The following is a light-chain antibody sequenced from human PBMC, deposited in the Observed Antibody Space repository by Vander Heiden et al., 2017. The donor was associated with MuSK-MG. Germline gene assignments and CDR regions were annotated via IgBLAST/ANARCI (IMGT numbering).Light chain of an antibody. Sequence: IVMTQSPASLAVSLGESATINCKSSQSVVYSSNNKNYLAWYQQKPGQPPKLLIYWASTRESGVPDRFSGSGSGTDFTLTISSLQAEDVAVYYCQQYYSTPPTFGPGTKVDIK. V-gene: IGKV4-1*01. CDR3: QQYYSTPPT. J-gene: IGKJ3*01. CDR2: WAS. CDR1: QSVVYSSNNKNY.